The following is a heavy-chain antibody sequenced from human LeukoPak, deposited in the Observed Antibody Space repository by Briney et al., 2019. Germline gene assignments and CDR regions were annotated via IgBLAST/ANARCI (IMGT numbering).Heavy chain of an antibody. Sequence: ASETLSLTCTVSGGSISSYHWSWIRQPAGKGLEWIGRIYTSASTNYNPSLKSRVTMSVDTSKNQFSLKLSSVTAADTAVYYCARGASDRAEYFQHWGQGTLVTVSS. J-gene: IGHJ1*01. V-gene: IGHV4-4*07. CDR2: IYTSAST. CDR1: GGSISSYH. CDR3: ARGASDRAEYFQH.